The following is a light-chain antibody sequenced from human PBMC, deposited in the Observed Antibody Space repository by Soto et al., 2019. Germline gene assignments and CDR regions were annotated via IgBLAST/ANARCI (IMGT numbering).Light chain of an antibody. CDR3: QHYNNYGVT. CDR1: QSISSW. V-gene: IGKV1-5*03. Sequence: DIQMTQSPSTLSASVGDRVTITCRASQSISSWLAWYQQKPGKAPKLLIYKASSLQSGVSSRFSVSGSGTEFTLTISSLQADDFATYFCQHYNNYGVTFGQGTKLEIK. J-gene: IGKJ2*01. CDR2: KAS.